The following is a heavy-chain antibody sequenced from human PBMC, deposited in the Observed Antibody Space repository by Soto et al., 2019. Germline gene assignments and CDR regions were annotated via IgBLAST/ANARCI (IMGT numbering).Heavy chain of an antibody. Sequence: QVQLVQSGAEVKKPGSSVKVSCKASGGTFSSYAISWVRQAPGQGLEWMGGIIPIFGTANYAQKFQGRVTITADESTSTAYTELSSLRSEDTAVYYCARDPYASIAAGGYYYYGMDVWGQGTTVTVSS. J-gene: IGHJ6*02. D-gene: IGHD6-6*01. CDR3: ARDPYASIAAGGYYYYGMDV. V-gene: IGHV1-69*12. CDR1: GGTFSSYA. CDR2: IIPIFGTA.